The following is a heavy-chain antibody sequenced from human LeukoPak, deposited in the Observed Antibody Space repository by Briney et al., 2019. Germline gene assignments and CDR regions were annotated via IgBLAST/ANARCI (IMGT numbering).Heavy chain of an antibody. CDR2: ISSSGSTI. Sequence: GGSLTLSCAASGFTFSDYYMSWIRQAPGKGLEWVSYISSSGSTIYYADSVKGRFTISRDNAKHSLYLQMNSLRAEDTVVYYCARASGGSYDILTGYSYYYYYYMDVWGKGTTVTVSS. D-gene: IGHD3-9*01. J-gene: IGHJ6*03. CDR3: ARASGGSYDILTGYSYYYYYYMDV. CDR1: GFTFSDYY. V-gene: IGHV3-11*04.